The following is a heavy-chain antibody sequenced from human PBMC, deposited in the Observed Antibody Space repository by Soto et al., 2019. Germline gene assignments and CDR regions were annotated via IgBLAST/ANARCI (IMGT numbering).Heavy chain of an antibody. J-gene: IGHJ5*02. CDR2: ISAYNGNT. Sequence: QVQLVQSGAEVKKPGASVKVSCKASGYTFSSYGISWVRQAPGQGLEWMGWISAYNGNTNSAQRLQGRVTMTTDTXTSTAYMELRNLRSDDTAVYYCARVLGAGNNWFDPWGQGTLVTVSS. CDR1: GYTFSSYG. CDR3: ARVLGAGNNWFDP. D-gene: IGHD1-26*01. V-gene: IGHV1-18*01.